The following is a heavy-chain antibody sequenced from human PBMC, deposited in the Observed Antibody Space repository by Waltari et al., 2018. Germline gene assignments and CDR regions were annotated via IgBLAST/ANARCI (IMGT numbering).Heavy chain of an antibody. CDR1: GGSFSGYY. V-gene: IGHV4-34*01. D-gene: IGHD2-21*01. Sequence: QVQLQQWGAGLLKPSETLSRTCAVYGGSFSGYYWSWIRQPPGKGLEWIGEINHRGSTNYNPSLKSRVTISVDTSKNQFSLKLSSVTAADTAVYYCASGSGGDGSDPSDKGGFDYWGQGTLVTVSS. CDR3: ASGSGGDGSDPSDKGGFDY. J-gene: IGHJ4*02. CDR2: INHRGST.